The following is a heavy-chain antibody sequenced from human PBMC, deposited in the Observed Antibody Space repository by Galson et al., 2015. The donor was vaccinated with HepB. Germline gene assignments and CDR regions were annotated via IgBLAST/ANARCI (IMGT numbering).Heavy chain of an antibody. CDR2: IKQDGSEK. CDR1: GFTFSSYW. J-gene: IGHJ3*02. CDR3: ARDSRYNWNAVDTFDI. V-gene: IGHV3-7*01. Sequence: SLRLSCAASGFTFSSYWMSWVRQAPGKGLEWVANIKQDGSEKYYVDSVKGRFTISRDNAKTSLYLQMNSLRAEDTAVYYCARDSRYNWNAVDTFDIWGQGTMGTVSS. D-gene: IGHD1-20*01.